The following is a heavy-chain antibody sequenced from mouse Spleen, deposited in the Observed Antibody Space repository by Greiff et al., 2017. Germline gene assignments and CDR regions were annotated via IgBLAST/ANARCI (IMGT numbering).Heavy chain of an antibody. CDR3: ARLTGTWYFDV. D-gene: IGHD4-1*01. J-gene: IGHJ1*01. V-gene: IGHV5-9-1*01. CDR2: ISSGGSYT. Sequence: DVRLVESGGGLVKPGGSLKLSCAASGFTFSSYAMSWVRQTPEKRLEWVATISSGGSYTYYPDSVKGRFTISRDNAKNTLYLQMSSLRSEDTAMYYCARLTGTWYFDVWGAGTTVTVSS. CDR1: GFTFSSYA.